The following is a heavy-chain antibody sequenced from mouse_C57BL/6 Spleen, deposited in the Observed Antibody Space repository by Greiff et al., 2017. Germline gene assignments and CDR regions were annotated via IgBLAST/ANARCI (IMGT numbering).Heavy chain of an antibody. V-gene: IGHV7-3*01. J-gene: IGHJ2*01. CDR2: IRNKANGYTT. D-gene: IGHD1-1*01. Sequence: EVKLMESGGGLVQPGGSLSLSCAASGFTFTDYYMSWVRQPPGKALEWLGFIRNKANGYTTEYSASVKGRFTISRDNSQSILYLQMNALRAEDRATYYCARHYYGSSFDYWGQGTTLTVSS. CDR1: GFTFTDYY. CDR3: ARHYYGSSFDY.